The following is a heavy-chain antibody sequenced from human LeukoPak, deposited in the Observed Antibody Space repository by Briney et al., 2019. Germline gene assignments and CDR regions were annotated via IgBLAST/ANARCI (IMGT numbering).Heavy chain of an antibody. CDR2: IYHSGSP. J-gene: IGHJ4*02. D-gene: IGHD1-1*01. Sequence: GSLRLSCAASGFTFSSYWMGWVRQPPGKGLEWIGEIYHSGSPNYNPSLKSRVTISVDKSRNHFSLNLSSVTAADTAVYYCARVNINNWHSCGYWGQGTLVTVSS. CDR3: ARVNINNWHSCGY. CDR1: GFTFSSYW. V-gene: IGHV4-4*02.